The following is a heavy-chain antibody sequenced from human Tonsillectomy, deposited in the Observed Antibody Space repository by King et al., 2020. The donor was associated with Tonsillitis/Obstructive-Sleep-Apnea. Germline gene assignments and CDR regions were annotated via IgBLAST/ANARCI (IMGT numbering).Heavy chain of an antibody. D-gene: IGHD6-13*01. CDR2: ITNNGAIT. Sequence: VQLVESGGGLVQPGGSLRLSCAVSGFPLRNSAMNWVRQAPGKGLEWVSIITNNGAITYYAESVKGRFTISSDNSKNTLYLQMNSLRAEDTAVYYCVKGMAVAGCYHYYGMDVWGQGTTVTVSS. J-gene: IGHJ6*02. V-gene: IGHV3-23*04. CDR3: VKGMAVAGCYHYYGMDV. CDR1: GFPLRNSA.